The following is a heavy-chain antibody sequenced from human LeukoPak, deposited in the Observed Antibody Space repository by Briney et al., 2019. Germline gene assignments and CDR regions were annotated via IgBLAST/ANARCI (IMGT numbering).Heavy chain of an antibody. J-gene: IGHJ5*02. CDR3: AREYSSSSGYNWFDP. Sequence: ASVKVSCKASGYTFTGYYMHWVRQAPGQGLEWMGWINPNSGGTNYAQKFQGRVTMTRDTSISTAYMELSRLRSDDTAVYYCAREYSSSSGYNWFDPWGQGTLVTDSS. CDR2: INPNSGGT. V-gene: IGHV1-2*02. D-gene: IGHD6-6*01. CDR1: GYTFTGYY.